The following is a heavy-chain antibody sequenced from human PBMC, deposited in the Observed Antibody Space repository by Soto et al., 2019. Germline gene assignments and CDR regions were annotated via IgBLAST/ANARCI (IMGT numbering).Heavy chain of an antibody. CDR1: GYTFTSYG. Sequence: QVQLVQSGAEVKKPGASVKVSCKASGYTFTSYGISWVRQAPGQGLEWMGWISAYNGNTNYAQKLQGRVTMTTDTSTSKAYMELRSLRSDDTAVYYCARDLWFGELLSYNWFDPWGQGTLVTVSS. V-gene: IGHV1-18*01. CDR2: ISAYNGNT. J-gene: IGHJ5*02. D-gene: IGHD3-10*01. CDR3: ARDLWFGELLSYNWFDP.